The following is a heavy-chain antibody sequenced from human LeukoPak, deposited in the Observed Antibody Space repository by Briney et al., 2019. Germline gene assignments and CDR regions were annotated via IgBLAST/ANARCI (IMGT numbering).Heavy chain of an antibody. D-gene: IGHD6-13*01. CDR2: ISSSSSTI. Sequence: GGSLRLSCAASGFTFSSYTMTWVRQAPGKGLELVSYISSSSSTIYYADSVKGRFTISRDNAKNSLYLQMNSLRDEDTAVYYCARDRDRSSWYEYNFDYWGQGTLVTVSS. CDR1: GFTFSSYT. J-gene: IGHJ4*02. CDR3: ARDRDRSSWYEYNFDY. V-gene: IGHV3-48*02.